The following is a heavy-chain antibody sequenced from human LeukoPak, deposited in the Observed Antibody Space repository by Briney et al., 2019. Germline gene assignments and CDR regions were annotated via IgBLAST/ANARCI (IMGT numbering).Heavy chain of an antibody. Sequence: SCKASGGTFSSYAISWVRQAPGQGLEWIGSIYYSGSTYYNPSLKSRVTISVDTSKNQFSLKLSSVTAADKAVYYCARDMVRGVIHVGFDYWGQGTLVTVSS. CDR3: ARDMVRGVIHVGFDY. J-gene: IGHJ4*02. D-gene: IGHD3-10*01. V-gene: IGHV4-39*07. CDR2: IYYSGST. CDR1: GGTFSSYAIS.